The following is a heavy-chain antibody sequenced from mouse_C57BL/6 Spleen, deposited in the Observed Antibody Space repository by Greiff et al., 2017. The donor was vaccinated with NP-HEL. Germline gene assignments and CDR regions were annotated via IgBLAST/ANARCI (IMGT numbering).Heavy chain of an antibody. J-gene: IGHJ3*01. CDR3: ARDYYGSSSWFAY. CDR2: IHPNSGST. D-gene: IGHD1-1*01. V-gene: IGHV1-64*01. Sequence: QVQLQQPGAELVKPGASVKLSCKASGYTFTSYWMHWVKQRPGQGLEWIGMIHPNSGSTNYNEKFKSKATLTVDKSSSTAYMQLSSLTSEASAVYYCARDYYGSSSWFAYWGQGTLVTVSA. CDR1: GYTFTSYW.